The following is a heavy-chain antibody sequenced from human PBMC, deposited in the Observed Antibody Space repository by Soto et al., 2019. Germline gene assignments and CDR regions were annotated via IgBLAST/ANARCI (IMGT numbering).Heavy chain of an antibody. Sequence: SQTLSLTCAISGNSVSANNAAWNWIRQSPSRGLEWLGRTYYRSKWNYDYAESVKSRLTITPDTSNNQFSLQLNSVTPEDAAVYYCVRQPLANLALYGMDVWGQGTTVTVSS. CDR2: TYYRSKWNY. J-gene: IGHJ6*02. D-gene: IGHD6-6*01. CDR1: GNSVSANNAA. CDR3: VRQPLANLALYGMDV. V-gene: IGHV6-1*01.